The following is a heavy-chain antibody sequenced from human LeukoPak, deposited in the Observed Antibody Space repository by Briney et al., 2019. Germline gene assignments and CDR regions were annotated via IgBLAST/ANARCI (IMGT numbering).Heavy chain of an antibody. J-gene: IGHJ4*02. CDR1: GFTFSDYF. V-gene: IGHV3-7*01. CDR2: IKQDGSEK. D-gene: IGHD2-15*01. Sequence: GGFLRLSCAASGFTFSDYFMSWIRQAPGKGLEWVANIKQDGSEKYYVDSVKGRFTISRDNAENSLYLQMNSLRAEDTAVYYCARVCSGGSCRDYWGQGTLVTVSS. CDR3: ARVCSGGSCRDY.